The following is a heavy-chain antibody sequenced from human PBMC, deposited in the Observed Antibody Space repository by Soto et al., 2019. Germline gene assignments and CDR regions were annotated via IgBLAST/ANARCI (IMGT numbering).Heavy chain of an antibody. CDR3: ARAGRYCAIDI. V-gene: IGHV3-66*01. CDR1: GFTVSSNY. D-gene: IGHD2-8*02. CDR2: IYSGGST. J-gene: IGHJ3*02. Sequence: GGSLRLSCAASGFTVSSNYMSWVRQAPGKGLEWVSVIYSGGSTYYADSVKGRFTISRDNSKNTLYIQMNSLRAEETAVYYCARAGRYCAIDIWGQGTMVTVSS.